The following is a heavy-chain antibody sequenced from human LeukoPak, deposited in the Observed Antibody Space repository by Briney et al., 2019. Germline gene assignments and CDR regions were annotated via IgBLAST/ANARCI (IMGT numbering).Heavy chain of an antibody. CDR2: VIPILGIA. Sequence: SVKVSCKASGGTFSSYAISWVRQAPGQELEWMGRVIPILGIANYAQKFQGRVTITADKSTSTAYMELSSLRSEDTAVYYCARNVGSVPAAIYNWFDPWGQGTLVTVSS. D-gene: IGHD2-2*01. CDR3: ARNVGSVPAAIYNWFDP. V-gene: IGHV1-69*04. CDR1: GGTFSSYA. J-gene: IGHJ5*02.